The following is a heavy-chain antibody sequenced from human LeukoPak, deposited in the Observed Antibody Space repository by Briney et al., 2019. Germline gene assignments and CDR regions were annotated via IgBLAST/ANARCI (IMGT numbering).Heavy chain of an antibody. V-gene: IGHV4-34*01. CDR2: INHSGST. J-gene: IGHJ4*02. CDR3: ARGLGGYYYGYYFDY. CDR1: GGSFSGYY. Sequence: SETLSLTCAVYGGSFSGYYCSWIRQPPGKGLEWIGEINHSGSTNYNPSLKSRVTISVDTSKNQFSLKLSSVTAADTAVYYCARGLGGYYYGYYFDYWGQGTLVTVSS. D-gene: IGHD3-22*01.